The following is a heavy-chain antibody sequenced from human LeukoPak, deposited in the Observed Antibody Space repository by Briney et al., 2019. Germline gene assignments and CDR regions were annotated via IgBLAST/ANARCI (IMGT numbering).Heavy chain of an antibody. CDR1: GYSFSNYW. CDR3: AVPYGLGSYTFDY. D-gene: IGHD3-10*01. V-gene: IGHV5-51*01. CDR2: VFPGDSDT. Sequence: GETLKISCKASGYSFSNYWIGWVRQIPGKGLEWLGIVFPGDSDTSYSPSYQGQDTISADKSISTAYLQWSSLKASDTAIYYCAVPYGLGSYTFDYWGQGTLVTVSS. J-gene: IGHJ4*02.